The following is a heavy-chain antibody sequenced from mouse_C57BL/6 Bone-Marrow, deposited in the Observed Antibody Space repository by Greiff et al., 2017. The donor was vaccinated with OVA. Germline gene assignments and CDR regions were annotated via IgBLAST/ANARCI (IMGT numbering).Heavy chain of an antibody. D-gene: IGHD2-1*01. CDR2: INPNNGGT. CDR1: GYTFTDYN. J-gene: IGHJ3*01. Sequence: SGPELVKPGASVKIPCKASGYTFTDYNMDWVKQSHGKSLEWIGDINPNNGGTIYNQKFKGKATLTVDTSSSTAYMELRSLTSEETAFYYCAREGPYGNYGGAWFAYWGQGTLVTVSA. V-gene: IGHV1-18*01. CDR3: AREGPYGNYGGAWFAY.